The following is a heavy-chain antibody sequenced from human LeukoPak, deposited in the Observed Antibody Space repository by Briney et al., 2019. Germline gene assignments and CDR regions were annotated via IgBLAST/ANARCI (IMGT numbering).Heavy chain of an antibody. Sequence: GGSLRLSCAASGFTFSSYAMSWVRQAPGKGLEWVSSLSGSSGSTYYADSVKGRFTISRDNSENTLYLQMNSLRAEDTAVYYCAKGRDYGGAFDIWGQGTMVTVSS. CDR1: GFTFSSYA. J-gene: IGHJ3*02. CDR2: LSGSSGST. CDR3: AKGRDYGGAFDI. D-gene: IGHD4-23*01. V-gene: IGHV3-23*01.